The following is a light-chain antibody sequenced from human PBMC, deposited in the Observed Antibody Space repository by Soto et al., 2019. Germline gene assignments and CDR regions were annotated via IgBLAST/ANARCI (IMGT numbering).Light chain of an antibody. CDR1: QSVSNNY. CDR3: XQYGSSGT. J-gene: IGKJ1*01. CDR2: AAS. Sequence: EIVLTQCPGTLSLSPGDRATLSCRASQSVSNNYLAWYQQKPGQAPRLLIYAASNRATGIQDRFSGSGSGTDFPLTISRLEPEDFAVYYCXQYGSSGTXGQGTKVDI. V-gene: IGKV3-20*01.